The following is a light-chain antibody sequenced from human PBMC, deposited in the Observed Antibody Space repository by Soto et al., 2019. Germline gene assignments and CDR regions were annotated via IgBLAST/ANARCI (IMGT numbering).Light chain of an antibody. Sequence: EIVLTQSPGTLSLSPGERATLSCRARQSVSSSYLAWYQQRPGQAPRLLIYGGTSRATGIPDRFSGSGSGTEFTLIISGLQPGDFATYYCQQYNNSPWTFGQGTKVDI. J-gene: IGKJ1*01. CDR1: QSVSSSY. CDR3: QQYNNSPWT. CDR2: GGT. V-gene: IGKV3-20*01.